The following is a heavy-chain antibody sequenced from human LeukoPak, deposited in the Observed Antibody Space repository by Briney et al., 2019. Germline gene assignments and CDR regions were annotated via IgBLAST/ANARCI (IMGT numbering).Heavy chain of an antibody. D-gene: IGHD3-22*01. J-gene: IGHJ4*02. Sequence: GGSLRLSCVASGFTFSSYGMHWVRQAPGKGLEWVAVISSDGSNKYYVDSVKGRFTISRDNAKNSLYLQMNSLRAEDTAVYYCARDQNYYDSSGELYYVYWGQGTLVTVSS. CDR3: ARDQNYYDSSGELYYVY. V-gene: IGHV3-30*03. CDR2: ISSDGSNK. CDR1: GFTFSSYG.